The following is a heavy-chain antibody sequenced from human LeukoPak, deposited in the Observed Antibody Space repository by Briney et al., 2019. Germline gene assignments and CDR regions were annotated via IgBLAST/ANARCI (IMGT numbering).Heavy chain of an antibody. CDR3: ARAGGSGFYYYYGMDV. Sequence: GGSLRLSCAASGFTVSSNYMSWVRQAPGKGLEWVSVIYSGGSTYYADSVKGRFTISRDNSKNTLYLQMGSLRAEDMAVYYCARAGGSGFYYYYGMDVWGQGTTVTVSS. CDR1: GFTVSSNY. D-gene: IGHD3-10*01. V-gene: IGHV3-53*05. CDR2: IYSGGST. J-gene: IGHJ6*02.